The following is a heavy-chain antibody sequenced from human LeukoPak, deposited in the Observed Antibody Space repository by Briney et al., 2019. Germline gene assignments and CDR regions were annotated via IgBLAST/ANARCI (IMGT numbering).Heavy chain of an antibody. J-gene: IGHJ4*02. CDR1: GFSFSTYW. V-gene: IGHV3-7*01. CDR3: ARDPESSSFDL. Sequence: GGSLRLSCAASGFSFSTYWMSWVRQTPEKGLEFVANVDQGGSVRNYMDSLKGRCTISRDNAKKSLYLEINSLRADDTAVYYCARDPESSSFDLWGRGALVTASS. CDR2: VDQGGSVR. D-gene: IGHD6-13*01.